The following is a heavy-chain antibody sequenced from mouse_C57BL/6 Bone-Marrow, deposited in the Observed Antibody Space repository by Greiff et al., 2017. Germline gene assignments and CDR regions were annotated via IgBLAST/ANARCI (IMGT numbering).Heavy chain of an antibody. CDR2: ISSGSSTI. J-gene: IGHJ3*01. Sequence: DVMLVESGGGLVKPGGSLKLSCAASGFTFSDYGMHWVRQAPEKGLEWVAYISSGSSTIYYADTVKGRFTISRDNAKNTLFLQMTSLRSEDTAMYYCARPALLGSPWFAYWGQGTLGTVSA. CDR3: ARPALLGSPWFAY. CDR1: GFTFSDYG. D-gene: IGHD1-1*01. V-gene: IGHV5-17*01.